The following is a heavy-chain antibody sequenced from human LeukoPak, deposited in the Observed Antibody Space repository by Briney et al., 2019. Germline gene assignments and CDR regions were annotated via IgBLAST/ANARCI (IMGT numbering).Heavy chain of an antibody. J-gene: IGHJ6*03. CDR3: AKDFSRLQNYYYYYYMDV. CDR1: GFTFNTYA. D-gene: IGHD5-24*01. V-gene: IGHV3-23*01. CDR2: ISESGAST. Sequence: GGSLRLSCAASGFTFNTYAMGWVRQAPGKGLEWVSVISESGASTYYADSVKGRFTISRDNSKNTLYLQMNSLRAEDTAVYYCAKDFSRLQNYYYYYYMDVWGKGTTVTVSS.